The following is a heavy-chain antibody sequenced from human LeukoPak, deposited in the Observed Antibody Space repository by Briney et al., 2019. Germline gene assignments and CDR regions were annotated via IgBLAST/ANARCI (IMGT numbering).Heavy chain of an antibody. Sequence: RGESLKISCKGSGYSFTSYWIGWVRQMPGKGLEWMGIIYPVDSDTRYSPSFQGQVTISADKSISTAYLQWSSLKASDTAMYYCARPRGYYDSSGYQAHDAFDIWGQGTMVTVSS. CDR1: GYSFTSYW. V-gene: IGHV5-51*01. D-gene: IGHD3-22*01. J-gene: IGHJ3*02. CDR3: ARPRGYYDSSGYQAHDAFDI. CDR2: IYPVDSDT.